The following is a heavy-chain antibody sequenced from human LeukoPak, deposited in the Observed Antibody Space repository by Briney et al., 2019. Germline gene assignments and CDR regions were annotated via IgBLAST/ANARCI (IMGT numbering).Heavy chain of an antibody. Sequence: ASVKVSCKASGYTFTSYDINCVRQATGQGLEWMGWMNPNSGKTGYAQKLQGRVTMTRNTSISTAYMDLSSLRSEDTAVYYCARQGYSGHSQRAADYWGQGTLVTVYS. CDR2: MNPNSGKT. CDR3: ARQGYSGHSQRAADY. D-gene: IGHD4-23*01. J-gene: IGHJ4*02. CDR1: GYTFTSYD. V-gene: IGHV1-8*01.